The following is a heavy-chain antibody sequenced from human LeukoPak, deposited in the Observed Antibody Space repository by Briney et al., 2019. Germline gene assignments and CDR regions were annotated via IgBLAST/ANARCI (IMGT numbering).Heavy chain of an antibody. D-gene: IGHD3-16*01. CDR3: TRGGVPGGFYGSFDY. Sequence: SESLSLTRAVSRGSLRTYYWSWRRQTPRRRLGWIGYIYDSGSADHNPSLQSRVTISVDTSTPQFSLKLNSVTAAPPAVPYCTRGGVPGGFYGSFDYWGQRTLVSVSS. V-gene: IGHV4-59*01. J-gene: IGHJ4*02. CDR1: RGSLRTYY. CDR2: IYDSGSA.